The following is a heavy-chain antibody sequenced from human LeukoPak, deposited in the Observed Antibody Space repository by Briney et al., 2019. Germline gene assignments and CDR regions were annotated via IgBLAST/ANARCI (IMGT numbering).Heavy chain of an antibody. CDR2: ISYDGSNK. J-gene: IGHJ4*02. D-gene: IGHD3-22*01. Sequence: GRSLRLSCAASGFTFSSYGLHWVRQAPGKGLEWVAVISYDGSNKYYADSVKGRFTISRDNSKNTLYLQMNSLRVEDTAVYYCARVLNYYGSSGYYFSYWGQGTLVTVSS. CDR1: GFTFSSYG. CDR3: ARVLNYYGSSGYYFSY. V-gene: IGHV3-30*03.